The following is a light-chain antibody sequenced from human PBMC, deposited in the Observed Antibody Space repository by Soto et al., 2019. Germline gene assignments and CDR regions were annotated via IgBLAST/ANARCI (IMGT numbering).Light chain of an antibody. J-gene: IGLJ1*01. V-gene: IGLV2-23*01. CDR2: EGT. CDR1: SSDIGSYDL. Sequence: QSVLAQPASVSGPLGQSIVISCTGSSSDIGSYDLVSWYQQYPGKAPKVVIFEGTKRPSGVSNRFSGSKSGNTASLTISGLQTEDEADYYCCSYAGSMTYVFGAGTKVTVL. CDR3: CSYAGSMTYV.